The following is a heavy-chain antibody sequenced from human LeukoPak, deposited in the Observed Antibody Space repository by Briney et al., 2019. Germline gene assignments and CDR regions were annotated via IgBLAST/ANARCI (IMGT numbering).Heavy chain of an antibody. J-gene: IGHJ4*02. Sequence: PGASLRLSCAASGFTFSNYAMNWVRQAPGKGLEWVSGISGSGGSTYYADSVKGRFTISRDNSKNTLYLQMNSLRAEDTAVYYCANDYFGSPLLFDYWGQGTLVTVSS. V-gene: IGHV3-23*01. CDR2: ISGSGGST. CDR1: GFTFSNYA. CDR3: ANDYFGSPLLFDY. D-gene: IGHD3-9*01.